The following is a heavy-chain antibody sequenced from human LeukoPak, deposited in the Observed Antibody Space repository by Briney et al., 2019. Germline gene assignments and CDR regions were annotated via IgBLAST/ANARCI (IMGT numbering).Heavy chain of an antibody. J-gene: IGHJ4*02. V-gene: IGHV3-66*01. Sequence: GGSLRLSCAASGFSVTTSYMSWVRQAPGKGLEWVSVTYSGGSTSHADSVKGRFTVSRDDSKDSLYLQMSSLRDEDTAVYYCARDSGYSYADDYWGQGTLVTVSS. CDR3: ARDSGYSYADDY. D-gene: IGHD5-18*01. CDR1: GFSVTTSY. CDR2: TYSGGST.